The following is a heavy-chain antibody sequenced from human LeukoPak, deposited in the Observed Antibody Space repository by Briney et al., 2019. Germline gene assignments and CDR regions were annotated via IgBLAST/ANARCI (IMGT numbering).Heavy chain of an antibody. D-gene: IGHD3-22*01. CDR3: ASTHYDSSCYYALGFDY. CDR2: IYYSGST. Sequence: PSETLSLPCTVSGGSISSGGYYWSWMRQHPGKGLEWIGYIYYSGSTYFNPSLKSRVTISVDTSKNQFSLKLSSVTAADTAVYYCASTHYDSSCYYALGFDYWGQGTLVTVSS. V-gene: IGHV4-31*03. J-gene: IGHJ4*02. CDR1: GGSISSGGYY.